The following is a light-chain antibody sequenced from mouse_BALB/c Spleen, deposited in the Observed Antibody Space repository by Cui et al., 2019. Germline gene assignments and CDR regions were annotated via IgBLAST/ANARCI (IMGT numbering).Light chain of an antibody. V-gene: IGKV4-92*01. CDR2: RTS. CDR1: TKIMANS. Sequence: VLVQSRVSITASRVEKVTITCRASTKIMANSVAWYQQKPGSSPKLLIYRTSILESGVPDRFSGSGSESDYTLTISCMQAEVAANYYCQQGSSSPHTFGGGTKLEIK. CDR3: QQGSSSPHT. J-gene: IGKJ2*01.